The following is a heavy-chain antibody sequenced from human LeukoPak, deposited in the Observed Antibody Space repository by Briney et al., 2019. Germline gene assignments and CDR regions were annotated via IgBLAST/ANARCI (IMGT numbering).Heavy chain of an antibody. CDR2: IRYDGSNK. CDR3: AKGAYYDILTGYRDHYYYYYMDV. Sequence: GGSLRLSCAASGFTFSSYGMHWVRQAPGKGLEWVAFIRYDGSNKYYADSVKGRFTISRDNSKNTLYLQMNSLRAEDTAVYYCAKGAYYDILTGYRDHYYYYYMDVWGKGTTVTISS. V-gene: IGHV3-30*02. J-gene: IGHJ6*03. CDR1: GFTFSSYG. D-gene: IGHD3-9*01.